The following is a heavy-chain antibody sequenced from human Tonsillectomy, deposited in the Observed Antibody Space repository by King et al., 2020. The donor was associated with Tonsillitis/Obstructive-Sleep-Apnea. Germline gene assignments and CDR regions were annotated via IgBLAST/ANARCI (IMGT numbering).Heavy chain of an antibody. D-gene: IGHD3-3*01. CDR3: ARSLFAFWSPPSP. Sequence: QLVQSGPEVKKPGAAVKVSCKASGYKFTDFAIHWLRQAPGQSPEWMGWINAGNGNTKYSLSFQGRLTVTRDTSARTVYMNLISLRPEDTAVYYCARSLFAFWSPPSPWGQGSPVTVS. V-gene: IGHV1-3*01. CDR1: GYKFTDFA. CDR2: INAGNGNT. J-gene: IGHJ5*02.